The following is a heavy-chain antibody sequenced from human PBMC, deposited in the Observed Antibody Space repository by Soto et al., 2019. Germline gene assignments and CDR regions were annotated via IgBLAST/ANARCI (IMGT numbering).Heavy chain of an antibody. J-gene: IGHJ2*01. Sequence: EVQLVESGGGLVKPGGSLRLSCAASGFTFSSHSVNWVRQAPGKGLEWVSCITATSSFIYYADSVKGRFTISRDNAKHSLELQMDSLIVEDTAVYYCARRAVVGTGYFDLWGRGTMVTVSS. V-gene: IGHV3-21*01. D-gene: IGHD2-21*01. CDR1: GFTFSSHS. CDR2: ITATSSFI. CDR3: ARRAVVGTGYFDL.